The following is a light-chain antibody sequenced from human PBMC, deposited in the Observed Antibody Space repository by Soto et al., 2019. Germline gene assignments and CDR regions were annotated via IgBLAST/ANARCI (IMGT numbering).Light chain of an antibody. CDR3: QQYNKWPIT. J-gene: IGKJ5*01. Sequence: ETVLPQSPATLSVSPWERATVSCRSSQSVASDVAWYQHKPGQAPRLLMYDASNRATGFPARFSGSGSGTDFTLTISSLQSEDFAVYYCQQYNKWPITFGQGTRLEIK. V-gene: IGKV3-15*01. CDR2: DAS. CDR1: QSVASD.